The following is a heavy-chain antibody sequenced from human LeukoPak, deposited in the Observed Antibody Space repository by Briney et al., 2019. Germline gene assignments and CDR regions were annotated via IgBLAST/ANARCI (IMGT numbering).Heavy chain of an antibody. CDR2: IYYSGST. Sequence: NPSETLSLTCTVSGGSISSSSYYWGWIRQPPGKGLEWIGSIYYSGSTYYNPSPKSRVTISVDTSKNQFSVKLSSVPAADTAVYYCARVGYYDSSGSLYWGQGTLVTVSP. CDR1: GGSISSSSYY. D-gene: IGHD3-22*01. J-gene: IGHJ4*02. CDR3: ARVGYYDSSGSLY. V-gene: IGHV4-39*07.